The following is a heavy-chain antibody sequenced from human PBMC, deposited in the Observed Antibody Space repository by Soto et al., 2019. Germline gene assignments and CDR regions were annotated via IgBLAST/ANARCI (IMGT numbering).Heavy chain of an antibody. CDR3: ARRAAAGRSFDY. Sequence: PGGSLRLSCAASGFTFSDYYMTWIRQAPGKGLEWVSYISSSGNSIYYADSVRGRFTVSRDNPKNSLFLQMNSLRAEDTAVYYCARRAAAGRSFDYWGLGTLVTVSS. J-gene: IGHJ4*02. CDR1: GFTFSDYY. CDR2: ISSSGNSI. D-gene: IGHD6-13*01. V-gene: IGHV3-11*01.